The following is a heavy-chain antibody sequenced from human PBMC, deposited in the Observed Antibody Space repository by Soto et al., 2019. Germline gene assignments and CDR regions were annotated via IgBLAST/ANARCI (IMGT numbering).Heavy chain of an antibody. CDR2: LGAARDP. J-gene: IGHJ6*02. Sequence: EVQLVESGGGSVQPGESLRLSCAASGFSFRDYDMHWVRQRKGKGREWVSALGAARDPYYVGSVKGRFPVSRDNAQNSLFLQMNTLSVDDTAVYFCARAYLGRLPRRADYYSAMDVWGRGTTVTVSS. V-gene: IGHV3-13*05. CDR1: GFSFRDYD. D-gene: IGHD1-26*01. CDR3: ARAYLGRLPRRADYYSAMDV.